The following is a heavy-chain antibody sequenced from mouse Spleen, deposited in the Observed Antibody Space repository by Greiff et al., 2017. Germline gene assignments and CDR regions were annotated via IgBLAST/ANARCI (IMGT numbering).Heavy chain of an antibody. CDR3: ARQGYYYGSSYPFDY. CDR2: ISSGGSYT. J-gene: IGHJ2*01. CDR1: GFTFSSYG. Sequence: EVQLQESGGDLVKPGGSLKLSSAASGFTFSSYGMSWVRQTPDKRLEWVATISSGGSYTYYPDSVKGRFTISRDNAKNTLYLQMSSLKSEDTAMYYCARQGYYYGSSYPFDYWGQGTTLTVSS. D-gene: IGHD1-1*01. V-gene: IGHV5-6*01.